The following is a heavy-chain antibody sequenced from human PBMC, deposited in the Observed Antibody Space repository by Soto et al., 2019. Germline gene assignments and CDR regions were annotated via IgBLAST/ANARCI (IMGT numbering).Heavy chain of an antibody. CDR2: IYYSGST. Sequence: QVQLQESGPGLVMPSQTLSLACTVSGGSITSDNYCWTWIRQHPVKGLEWMGHIYYSGSTSYNPSLKSRVTISIDTSKNQFSLTLTSVTAADTAVYYCARDADYFGSGSPPLLSKWGQGTLVTVSS. J-gene: IGHJ4*02. CDR3: ARDADYFGSGSPPLLSK. D-gene: IGHD3-10*01. CDR1: GGSITSDNYC. V-gene: IGHV4-31*03.